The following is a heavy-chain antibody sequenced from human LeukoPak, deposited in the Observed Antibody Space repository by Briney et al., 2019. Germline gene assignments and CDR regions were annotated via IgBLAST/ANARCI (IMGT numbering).Heavy chain of an antibody. Sequence: PSETLSLTCTVSGGSISSYYWSWIRQPPGKGLEWIGYIYYSGSTNYNPSLKSRVTISVDTSKNQFSLKLSSVTAADTAVYYCARRPGGYSYGFLDYWGQGTLVTVSS. J-gene: IGHJ4*02. V-gene: IGHV4-59*08. D-gene: IGHD5-18*01. CDR2: IYYSGST. CDR1: GGSISSYY. CDR3: ARRPGGYSYGFLDY.